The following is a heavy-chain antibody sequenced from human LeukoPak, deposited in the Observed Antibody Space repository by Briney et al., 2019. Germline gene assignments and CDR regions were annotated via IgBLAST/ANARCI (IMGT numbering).Heavy chain of an antibody. D-gene: IGHD3-3*01. CDR2: IYHSGST. Sequence: PSETLSLACAVSGGSISSSNWWSWVRQPPGKGLEWIGEIYHSGSTNYNPSLKSRVTISVDKSKNQFSLKLSSVTAADTAVYYCARRGYDLWSGYQRPNWFDPWGQGTLVTVSS. CDR1: GGSISSSNW. V-gene: IGHV4-4*02. CDR3: ARRGYDLWSGYQRPNWFDP. J-gene: IGHJ5*02.